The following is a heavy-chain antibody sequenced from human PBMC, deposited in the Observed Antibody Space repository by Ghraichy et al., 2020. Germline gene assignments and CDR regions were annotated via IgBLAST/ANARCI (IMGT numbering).Heavy chain of an antibody. D-gene: IGHD3-3*01. V-gene: IGHV4-34*01. CDR2: IDQRGNT. Sequence: GGSFSGHLWAWVRQPPGKRLEWIGDIDQRGNTEYNPSLKSRATIFQDTSKNQFSLKVTSVTAADTAVYYCARFANLREYFDFWSSTSNWVCPWGQGTLVTVSS. J-gene: IGHJ5*02. CDR1: GGSFSGHL. CDR3: ARFANLREYFDFWSSTSNWVCP.